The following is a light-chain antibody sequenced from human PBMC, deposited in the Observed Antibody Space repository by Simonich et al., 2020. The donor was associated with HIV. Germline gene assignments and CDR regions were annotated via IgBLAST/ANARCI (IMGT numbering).Light chain of an antibody. Sequence: EIVLTHSPAPPSVSPGEIATLSCRASPSVSSDLAWYPQKPGPAPSLLIYVASTRATGIPARFSGSGSGTEFTITISSLQSEDFAVDYCQQYNNWLWTFGQGTKVEIK. CDR3: QQYNNWLWT. CDR2: VAS. J-gene: IGKJ1*01. V-gene: IGKV3-15*01. CDR1: PSVSSD.